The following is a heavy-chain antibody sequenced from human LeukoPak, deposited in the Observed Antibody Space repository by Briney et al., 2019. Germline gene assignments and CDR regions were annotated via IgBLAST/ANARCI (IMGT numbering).Heavy chain of an antibody. V-gene: IGHV3-23*01. Sequence: GGSLRLSCAASGFTFSSYAMSWVRQAPGKGLEWVSAISGSGGSTYYADSVKGRFTISRDNSKNTLYLQMNSLRAEDTAIYYCAKVARYYYDSSGAPDYWGQGTLVTVSS. CDR2: ISGSGGST. CDR1: GFTFSSYA. J-gene: IGHJ4*02. CDR3: AKVARYYYDSSGAPDY. D-gene: IGHD3-22*01.